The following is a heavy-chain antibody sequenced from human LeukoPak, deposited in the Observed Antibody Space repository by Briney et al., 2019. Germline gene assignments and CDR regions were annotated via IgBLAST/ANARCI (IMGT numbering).Heavy chain of an antibody. Sequence: PSETLSLTCTVSGGSISSYYWSWIRQPPGKGLEWIGYIYYSGSTSYNPSLKSRVTISVDTSKNQFSLKLSSVTAADTAVYYCARGPYYDSSGYYPSYAFDIWGQGTMVTVSS. D-gene: IGHD3-22*01. V-gene: IGHV4-59*01. CDR1: GGSISSYY. J-gene: IGHJ3*02. CDR2: IYYSGST. CDR3: ARGPYYDSSGYYPSYAFDI.